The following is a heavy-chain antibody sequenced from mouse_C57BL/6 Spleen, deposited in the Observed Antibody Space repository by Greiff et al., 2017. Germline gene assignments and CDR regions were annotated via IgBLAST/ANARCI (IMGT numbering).Heavy chain of an antibody. CDR3: ARAAYYSNYDYAMDY. V-gene: IGHV1-66*01. D-gene: IGHD2-5*01. J-gene: IGHJ4*01. CDR2: IYPGSGNT. Sequence: VKLVESGPELVKPGASVKISCKASGYSFTSYYIHWVKQRPGQGLEWIGWIYPGSGNTKYNEKFKGKATLTADTSSSTAYMQLSSLTSEDSAVYYCARAAYYSNYDYAMDYWGQGTSVTVSS. CDR1: GYSFTSYY.